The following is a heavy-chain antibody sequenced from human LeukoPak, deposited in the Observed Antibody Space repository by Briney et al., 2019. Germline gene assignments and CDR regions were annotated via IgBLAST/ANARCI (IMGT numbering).Heavy chain of an antibody. J-gene: IGHJ4*02. CDR2: IYSGGNT. CDR1: GFTVSSNF. CDR3: ARKYTYGLD. D-gene: IGHD5-18*01. Sequence: GGSLRLSCAASGFTVSSNFMSWARQAPGQGLELVSVIYSGGNTYNADSVRGRFTIFRDNSKNTLYLQMNSLRAEDTAMYYCARKYTYGLDWGQGTLVTVSS. V-gene: IGHV3-66*01.